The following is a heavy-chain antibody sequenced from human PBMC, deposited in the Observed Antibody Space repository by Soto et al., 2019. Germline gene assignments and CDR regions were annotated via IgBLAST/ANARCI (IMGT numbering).Heavy chain of an antibody. D-gene: IGHD1-26*01. CDR3: AITAIVGATSTSGGY. CDR1: DGSISSSSYY. J-gene: IGHJ4*02. CDR2: IYYSGST. V-gene: IGHV4-39*01. Sequence: QLQLQESGPGLVKPSETLSLTCTVSDGSISSSSYYWGWIRQPPGKGLEWIGSIYYSGSTYYNPSLKSRVTISVDTSKNQFSLKLSSVTAADSAVYYCAITAIVGATSTSGGYWGQGTLVTVSS.